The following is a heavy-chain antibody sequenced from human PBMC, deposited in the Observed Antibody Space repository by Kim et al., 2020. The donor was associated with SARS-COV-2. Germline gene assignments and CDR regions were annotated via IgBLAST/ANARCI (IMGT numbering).Heavy chain of an antibody. J-gene: IGHJ4*02. CDR1: GGSISSSSYY. CDR3: AVVDYYDSTVYYFDY. Sequence: SETLSLTCTVSGGSISSSSYYWGWIRQPPGKGLEWIGSICYSGSTYYNPSLKSRVTISVDTSKNQFSLKLSSVTAADTAVYYCAVVDYYDSTVYYFDYWGQGTLVTVSS. V-gene: IGHV4-39*01. D-gene: IGHD3-22*01. CDR2: ICYSGST.